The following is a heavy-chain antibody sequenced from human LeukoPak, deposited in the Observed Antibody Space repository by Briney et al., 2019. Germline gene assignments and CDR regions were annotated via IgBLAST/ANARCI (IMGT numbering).Heavy chain of an antibody. V-gene: IGHV3-7*04. J-gene: IGHJ4*02. CDR3: ARSSYQYDSSANY. D-gene: IGHD3-22*01. Sequence: PGGCLRLSCAGSGFTFNNYWVSWVRQAPGKGLEWVANIKQDGSEEYYVDSVKGRFTISRDNAKNSLYLQMNSLRAEDTAVYYCARSSYQYDSSANYWGQGTLVTVSS. CDR2: IKQDGSEE. CDR1: GFTFNNYW.